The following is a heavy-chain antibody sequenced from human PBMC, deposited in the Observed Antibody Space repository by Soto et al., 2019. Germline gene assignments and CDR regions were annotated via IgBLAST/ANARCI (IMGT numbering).Heavy chain of an antibody. D-gene: IGHD1-26*01. CDR2: IYHSGST. V-gene: IGHV4-4*02. CDR3: ARRLGGTYLVY. Sequence: SETLSLTCVVSGDSISSSKWWSWVRQPPGKGLEWIGEIYHSGSTNYNPSLKSRVTISVDKSKNQFSLKLSSVTAADTAVYYCARRLGGTYLVYWGQGTLVTVSS. CDR1: GDSISSSKW. J-gene: IGHJ4*02.